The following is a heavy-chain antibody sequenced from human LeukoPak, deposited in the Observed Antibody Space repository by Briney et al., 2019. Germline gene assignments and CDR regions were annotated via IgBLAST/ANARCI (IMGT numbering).Heavy chain of an antibody. CDR2: IIASFGTA. Sequence: SVKVSFNASGGTGSSYASSWVRQCPGQWLEWRVGIIASFGTANYAQKFQGRVTITTDQYTSTAYMELRSLRSEDTAVYYCARGTTVVNMDYWGQGTLVTVSS. J-gene: IGHJ4*02. CDR3: ARGTTVVNMDY. CDR1: GGTGSSYA. V-gene: IGHV1-69*05. D-gene: IGHD4-23*01.